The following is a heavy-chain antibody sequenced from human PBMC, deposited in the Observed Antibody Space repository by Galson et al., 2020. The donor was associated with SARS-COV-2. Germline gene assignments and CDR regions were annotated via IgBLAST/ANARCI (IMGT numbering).Heavy chain of an antibody. D-gene: IGHD4-17*01. CDR2: INHSGRT. CDR3: ARADHKGTLTKYPDWFDP. CDR1: GGSIGTNY. J-gene: IGHJ5*01. Sequence: SQASETLSLTCAVSGGSIGTNYWAWIRQPPGKGLEWIGEINHSGRTNYNPSLKSRVTVSVDSARNQFSLNLTSVTAADTAVYYCARADHKGTLTKYPDWFDPCGQGTLVTVSS. V-gene: IGHV4-34*01.